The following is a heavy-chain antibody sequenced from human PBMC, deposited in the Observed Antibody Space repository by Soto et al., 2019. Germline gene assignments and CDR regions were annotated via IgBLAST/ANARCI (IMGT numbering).Heavy chain of an antibody. V-gene: IGHV1-8*01. Sequence: ASVKVSCKASGYTFTSYDINWVRQATGQGLEWMGWMNPNSGNTGYAQKFQGRVTMTRNTSISTVYMELSSLRSEDTAVYYCARESAGRDEFQSSGDFDLWGQGTLVTVSS. CDR3: ARESAGRDEFQSSGDFDL. J-gene: IGHJ4*02. D-gene: IGHD2-15*01. CDR2: MNPNSGNT. CDR1: GYTFTSYD.